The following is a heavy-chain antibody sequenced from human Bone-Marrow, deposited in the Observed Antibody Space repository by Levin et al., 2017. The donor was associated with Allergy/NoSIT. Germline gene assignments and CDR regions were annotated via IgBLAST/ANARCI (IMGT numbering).Heavy chain of an antibody. Sequence: PGGSLRLSCAASGFTFSSYGMHWVRQAPGKGLEWVAVISYDGSNKYYADSVKGRFTISRDNSKNTLYLQMNSLRAEDTAVYYCAKDLSSHYYDSSGYYYGAFDYWGQGTLVTVSS. CDR2: ISYDGSNK. CDR3: AKDLSSHYYDSSGYYYGAFDY. J-gene: IGHJ4*02. D-gene: IGHD3-22*01. V-gene: IGHV3-30*18. CDR1: GFTFSSYG.